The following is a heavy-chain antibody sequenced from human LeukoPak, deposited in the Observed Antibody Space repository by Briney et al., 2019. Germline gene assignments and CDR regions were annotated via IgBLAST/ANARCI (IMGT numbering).Heavy chain of an antibody. J-gene: IGHJ4*02. D-gene: IGHD3-16*01. CDR3: AKDIGGSSWYFDY. Sequence: PGGSLRLSCAASGFTFDDYAMHWVRQAPGKGLEWVSGISWNSGSIGYADSVKGRFTISRDNAKNSLYLQMNSLRAEDTALYYCAKDIGGSSWYFDYWGQGTLVTVSS. CDR2: ISWNSGSI. V-gene: IGHV3-9*01. CDR1: GFTFDDYA.